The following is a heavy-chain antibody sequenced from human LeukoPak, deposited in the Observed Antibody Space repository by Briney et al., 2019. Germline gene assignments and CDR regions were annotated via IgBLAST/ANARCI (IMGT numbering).Heavy chain of an antibody. CDR2: IYYSGST. Sequence: SETLSLTCTVSGGSISSSSYCWGWIRQPPGKGLEWIGSIYYSGSTYYNPSLKSRVTISVDTSKNQFSLKLSSVTAADTAVYYCVRASSHCSSTSCYLRKAYYYYMDVWGKGTTVTVSS. J-gene: IGHJ6*03. CDR1: GGSISSSSYC. D-gene: IGHD2-2*01. CDR3: VRASSHCSSTSCYLRKAYYYYMDV. V-gene: IGHV4-39*01.